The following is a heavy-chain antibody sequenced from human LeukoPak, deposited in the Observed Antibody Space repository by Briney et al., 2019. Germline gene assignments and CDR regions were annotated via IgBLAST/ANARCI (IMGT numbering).Heavy chain of an antibody. J-gene: IGHJ4*02. CDR2: IKHDGSEK. Sequence: GGSLRLSCAASGFTFSTYWMSWVRQAPGRGLEWVANIKHDGSEKFYVDSVRGRFTISRDNAKNSLYLQLNSLRTEDTALYYCARITGIEAAGDYWGQGTLVTVSS. V-gene: IGHV3-7*04. CDR1: GFTFSTYW. D-gene: IGHD6-13*01. CDR3: ARITGIEAAGDY.